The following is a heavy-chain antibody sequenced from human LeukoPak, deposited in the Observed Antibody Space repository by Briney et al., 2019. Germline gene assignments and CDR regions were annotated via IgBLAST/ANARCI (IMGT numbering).Heavy chain of an antibody. CDR3: AKTCSSTSCYFD. V-gene: IGHV3-23*01. CDR2: ISGSGGRT. CDR1: GLTFSIYA. D-gene: IGHD2-2*01. J-gene: IGHJ4*02. Sequence: GASLRLSCAPSGLTFSIYAMSWVRHAPGKGLEWVSAISGSGGRTYYADSVKGRFTISRDNSKNTLYLQMNSLRAEDTAVYYCAKTCSSTSCYFDWGQGTLVTVSS.